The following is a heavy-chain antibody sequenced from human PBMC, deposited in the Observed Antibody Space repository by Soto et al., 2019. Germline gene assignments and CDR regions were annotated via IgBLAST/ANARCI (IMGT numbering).Heavy chain of an antibody. V-gene: IGHV3-15*01. J-gene: IGHJ4*02. Sequence: EVHLVESGGGLVEPGGSLRLSCAASGFTFNNAWMSWVRQAPGKGLEWVGRIRSKTAGGTTDYAAPVKGRFTISRDDSKDTLYLQMNSLKTADTAVYFCNTDIGDIWYTFNFDYWCQGTLVTVSS. CDR2: IRSKTAGGTT. D-gene: IGHD6-13*01. CDR3: NTDIGDIWYTFNFDY. CDR1: GFTFNNAW.